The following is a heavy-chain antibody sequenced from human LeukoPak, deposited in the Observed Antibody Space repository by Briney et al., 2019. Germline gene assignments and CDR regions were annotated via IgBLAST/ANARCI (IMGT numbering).Heavy chain of an antibody. CDR1: GFTFSDAW. CDR3: GLGSGRSDFDY. D-gene: IGHD3-10*01. Sequence: PGGSLRLSCAVSGFTFSDAWMSWVRQAPGKGLEWVGRIKSKTDGGTTDYGAPVKGRITISRDDSKSTLYMQMNSLKTEDTAVYYCGLGSGRSDFDYWGQGTLVTVSS. J-gene: IGHJ4*02. V-gene: IGHV3-15*01. CDR2: IKSKTDGGTT.